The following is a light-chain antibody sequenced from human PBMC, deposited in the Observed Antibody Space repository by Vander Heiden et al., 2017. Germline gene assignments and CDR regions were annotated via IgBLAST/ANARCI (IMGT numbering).Light chain of an antibody. CDR2: EVS. CDR3: CSYAGSSTLVV. Sequence: SALTQPASVSGSPGPSLTISCPGTSSDVGSYNLVSWYQQHPGKAPKLMIYEVSKRPSGVSNRFSGSKSGNTASLTISGLQAEDEADYYCCSYAGSSTLVVFGGGTKLTVL. J-gene: IGLJ2*01. V-gene: IGLV2-23*02. CDR1: SSDVGSYNL.